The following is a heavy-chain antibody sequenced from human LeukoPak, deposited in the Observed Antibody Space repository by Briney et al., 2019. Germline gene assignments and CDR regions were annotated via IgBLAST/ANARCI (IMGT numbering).Heavy chain of an antibody. D-gene: IGHD3-10*01. Sequence: GGSLRLSCEASGLNFSNYGMSWVRQAPGKGLEWVSGITSDGSTYYADSVKGRFSISRDNSKNSLYLQMNSLRAEDTALYYCAKDMAAYYYASGNIDYWGQGTLVTVSS. V-gene: IGHV3-43D*04. CDR3: AKDMAAYYYASGNIDY. J-gene: IGHJ4*02. CDR2: ITSDGST. CDR1: GLNFSNYG.